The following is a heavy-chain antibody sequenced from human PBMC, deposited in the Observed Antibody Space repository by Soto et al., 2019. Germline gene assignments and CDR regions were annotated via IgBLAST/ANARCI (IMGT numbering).Heavy chain of an antibody. CDR2: IFYSGST. D-gene: IGHD4-17*01. J-gene: IGHJ4*01. Sequence: QVQLQESGPRLVKPSETLSLTCTVSGASIGASYWSWIRQSPGKGLEWMGYIFYSGSTNYSPSLNSRGSMTVDSCKSQVSLTLSSVTAADTAVYYCARVSTVTKLVYWAHGMLVTVSS. V-gene: IGHV4-59*13. CDR1: GASIGASY. CDR3: ARVSTVTKLVY.